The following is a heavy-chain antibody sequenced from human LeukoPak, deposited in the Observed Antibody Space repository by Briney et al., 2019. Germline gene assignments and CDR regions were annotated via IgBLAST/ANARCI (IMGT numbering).Heavy chain of an antibody. Sequence: ASVKASCKASGYTFTSYGISWVRQPPGQGLDGMGWISAYNGNTNYAQKLQGRVTMTTDTSTSTAYMELRSLRSDDTAVYYCARDVGYGGPAGGDYWGQGTLVTVSS. CDR3: ARDVGYGGPAGGDY. V-gene: IGHV1-18*01. CDR2: ISAYNGNT. J-gene: IGHJ4*02. CDR1: GYTFTSYG. D-gene: IGHD4-23*01.